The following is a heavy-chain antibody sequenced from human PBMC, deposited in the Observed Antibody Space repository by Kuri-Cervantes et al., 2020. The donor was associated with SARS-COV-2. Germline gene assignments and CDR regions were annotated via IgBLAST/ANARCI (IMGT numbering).Heavy chain of an antibody. CDR3: ARLGGYYYYYMDV. D-gene: IGHD3-16*01. V-gene: IGHV5-51*01. CDR2: IYPGDSDT. Sequence: GESLKISCKGSGYSFTSYWFGWVRQMPGKGLEWMGIIYPGDSDTRYSPSFQGQVTISADKTISTAYLQWSSLMASDTAMYYCARLGGYYYYYMDVWGKGTTVTVSS. CDR1: GYSFTSYW. J-gene: IGHJ6*03.